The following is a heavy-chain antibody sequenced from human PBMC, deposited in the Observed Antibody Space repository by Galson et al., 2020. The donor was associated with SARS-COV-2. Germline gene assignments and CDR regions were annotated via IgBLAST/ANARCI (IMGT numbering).Heavy chain of an antibody. CDR1: GFTFSSYN. D-gene: IGHD3-10*01. J-gene: IGHJ4*02. Sequence: GGSLRLSCAASGFTFSSYNMHWVRQAPGKGLEWVAVISYDGSDKHYGDSVRGRFTISRDNSKNTLYLQMNSLRADDTAIYYCARAREERRWFTGDCWGQGTLVTVSS. CDR3: ARAREERRWFTGDC. CDR2: ISYDGSDK. V-gene: IGHV3-30*04.